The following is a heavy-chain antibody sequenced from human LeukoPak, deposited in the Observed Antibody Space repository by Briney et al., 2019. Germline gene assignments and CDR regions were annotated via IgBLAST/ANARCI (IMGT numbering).Heavy chain of an antibody. J-gene: IGHJ6*02. CDR2: IGAAGDT. Sequence: GGSLRLSCAASGFTLSDYDMHWVRRGTGKGLEWVSAIGAAGDTYYQGSVKGRFTISRDEAKNFLYLQMNSQRVEDTAVYYCTRDRHGMAVWGQGTTVTVSS. V-gene: IGHV3-13*01. CDR1: GFTLSDYD. CDR3: TRDRHGMAV.